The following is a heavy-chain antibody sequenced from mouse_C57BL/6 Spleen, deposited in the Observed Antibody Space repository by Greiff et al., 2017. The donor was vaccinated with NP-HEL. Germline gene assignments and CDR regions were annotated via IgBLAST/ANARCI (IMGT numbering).Heavy chain of an antibody. V-gene: IGHV1-69*01. Sequence: VQLQQPGAELVMPGASVKLSCKASGYTFTSYWMHWVKQRPGQGLEWIGEIDPSDSYTNYNRKFKGKSTLTVDKSSSTAYMQLSSLTSEDSAVYDCARSHYYGSSPFAYWGQGTLVTVSA. J-gene: IGHJ3*01. CDR1: GYTFTSYW. D-gene: IGHD1-1*01. CDR3: ARSHYYGSSPFAY. CDR2: IDPSDSYT.